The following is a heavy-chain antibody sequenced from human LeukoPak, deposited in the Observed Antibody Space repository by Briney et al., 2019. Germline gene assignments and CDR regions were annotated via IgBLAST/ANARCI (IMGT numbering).Heavy chain of an antibody. CDR3: AKDEGRQQLVDFDY. CDR2: ISSSISTI. CDR1: GFTFSSYS. V-gene: IGHV3-48*01. J-gene: IGHJ4*02. Sequence: GGSLRLSCAASGFTFSSYSMSSVRQAPGKGLEWVSYISSSISTIYYADSVKGRFTISRDYAKNTLYLQMNSLRAEDTAIYYCAKDEGRQQLVDFDYWGQGTLVTVSS. D-gene: IGHD6-13*01.